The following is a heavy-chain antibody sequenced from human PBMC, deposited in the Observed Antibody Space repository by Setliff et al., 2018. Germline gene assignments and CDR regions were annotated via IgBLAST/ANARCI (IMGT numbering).Heavy chain of an antibody. V-gene: IGHV1-24*01. CDR1: LSEGL. D-gene: IGHD1-26*01. Sequence: LSEGLLQGEGQGLRRKGLEWMGGFDPDDGETVYAQKFQGRVTMTEDTSTNTAYMELSSLRSEDTAVYYCATCVGTSWYDYNFYMDVWGIGTTVTVSS. CDR3: ATCVGTSWYDYNFYMDV. J-gene: IGHJ6*03. CDR2: FDPDDGET.